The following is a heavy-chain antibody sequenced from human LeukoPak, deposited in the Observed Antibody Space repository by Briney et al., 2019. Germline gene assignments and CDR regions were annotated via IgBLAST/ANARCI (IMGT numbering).Heavy chain of an antibody. V-gene: IGHV1-18*01. J-gene: IGHJ4*02. CDR3: ARLYDILTGYYTQPGLSSLDY. CDR2: ISAFNGNT. Sequence: ASVKVSFKASVYTFTSYGISWMRQAPAQGLEWMGWISAFNGNTNYAQKLQGRVTMTTDTSTSTAYMELRSLRSDDTAVYYCARLYDILTGYYTQPGLSSLDYWGQGTLVTVSS. D-gene: IGHD3-9*01. CDR1: VYTFTSYG.